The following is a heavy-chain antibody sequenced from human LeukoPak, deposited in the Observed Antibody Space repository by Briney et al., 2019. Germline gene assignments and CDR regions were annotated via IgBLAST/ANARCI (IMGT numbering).Heavy chain of an antibody. CDR2: ISYDGSNK. D-gene: IGHD2-2*01. CDR1: GFTFSSYG. Sequence: GGSLRLSCAASGFTFSSYGMHWARQAPGKGLEWVAVISYDGSNKYYADSVKGRFTISRDNSKNTLYLQMNSLRAEDTAVYYCAKVALYCSSTSCYDIGAMDVWGQGTTVTVSS. CDR3: AKVALYCSSTSCYDIGAMDV. J-gene: IGHJ6*02. V-gene: IGHV3-30*18.